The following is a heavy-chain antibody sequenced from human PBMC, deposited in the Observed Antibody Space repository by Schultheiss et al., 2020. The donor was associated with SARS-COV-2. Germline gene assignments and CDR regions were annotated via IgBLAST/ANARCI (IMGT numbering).Heavy chain of an antibody. Sequence: GGSLRLSCAASGFTFSNYWMHWVRQAPGKGLVWVSRIKSDGSITDYADSVKGRFTISRDNAMNTLYLQMNSLRAEDTAVYYCAMGSDSLDYWGQGTLVTVSS. CDR1: GFTFSNYW. D-gene: IGHD2-21*02. CDR2: IKSDGSIT. J-gene: IGHJ4*02. V-gene: IGHV3-74*01. CDR3: AMGSDSLDY.